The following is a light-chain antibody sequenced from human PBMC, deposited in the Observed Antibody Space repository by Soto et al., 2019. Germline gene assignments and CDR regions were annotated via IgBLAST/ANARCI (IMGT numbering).Light chain of an antibody. CDR1: QSISSW. V-gene: IGKV1-5*01. CDR3: QQYNSYSQS. CDR2: DAS. J-gene: IGKJ2*01. Sequence: DIPMTQSPSTLSASVGDRVTITCRASQSISSWLAWYQQKPGKAPKLLIYDASSLESGVPSRFSGSGSGTEFTLTISRLQPDDFATYYCQQYNSYSQSFGQGTKLEIK.